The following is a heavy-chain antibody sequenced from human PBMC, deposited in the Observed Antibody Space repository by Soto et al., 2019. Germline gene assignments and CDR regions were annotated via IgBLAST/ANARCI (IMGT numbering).Heavy chain of an antibody. V-gene: IGHV4-4*02. CDR1: GGSVTISNW. J-gene: IGHJ6*03. Sequence: QVQLQESGPGLVKPSGTLSLTCAVSGGSVTISNWWSWVRLTPGKGLAWIGQIHHSGSTNYNPSLSSRVTISVDQSKNLFSLEMKSVTEADTAVYYCARGGYYFYMEVWGKGTTVTVSS. CDR3: ARGGYYFYMEV. CDR2: IHHSGST. D-gene: IGHD1-26*01.